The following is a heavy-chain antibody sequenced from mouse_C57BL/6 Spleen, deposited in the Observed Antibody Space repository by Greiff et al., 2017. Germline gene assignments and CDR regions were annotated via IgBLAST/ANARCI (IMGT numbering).Heavy chain of an antibody. Sequence: EAKLVESEGGLVQPGSSMKLSCTASGSTFSAYYMAWVRQVPEKGLEWVANINFDGSSTYSLDCLKSRFLIPRDNAQNLLSLQMSSLKSEDTAIYDGARYDCYSSSYWYFDVWGTGTTVTVSS. D-gene: IGHD1-1*01. V-gene: IGHV5-16*02. J-gene: IGHJ1*03. CDR1: GSTFSAYY. CDR2: INFDGSST. CDR3: ARYDCYSSSYWYFDV.